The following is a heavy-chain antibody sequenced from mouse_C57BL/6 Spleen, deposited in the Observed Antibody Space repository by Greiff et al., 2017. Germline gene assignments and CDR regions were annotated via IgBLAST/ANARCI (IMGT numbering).Heavy chain of an antibody. V-gene: IGHV8-12*01. D-gene: IGHD1-1*01. CDR1: GFSLSTSGMG. J-gene: IGHJ1*03. CDR3: ARRTVDYGSTLGYFDV. CDR2: IYWDDDK. Sequence: QVTLKVSGPGILQSSQTLSLTCSFSGFSLSTSGMGVSWIRQPSGKGLEWLAHIYWDDDKRYNPSLKSRLTISKDTSRNQVFLKITSVDTAATATYYCARRTVDYGSTLGYFDVWGTGTTVTVSS.